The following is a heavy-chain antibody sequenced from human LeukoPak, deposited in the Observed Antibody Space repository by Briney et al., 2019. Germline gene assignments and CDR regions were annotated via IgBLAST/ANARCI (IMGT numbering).Heavy chain of an antibody. D-gene: IGHD6-13*01. CDR1: AFSLNAYN. J-gene: IGHJ3*02. CDR3: ATNKGDSSSWHDAFDI. CDR2: ISYTGTYI. Sequence: GGSLRLSCAASAFSLNAYNMNWVRQAPGKGLEWVSSISYTGTYIYYADSVKGRFTISRDNSKNTLYLQMNSLRAEDTAVYYCATNKGDSSSWHDAFDIWGQGTMVTVSS. V-gene: IGHV3-21*04.